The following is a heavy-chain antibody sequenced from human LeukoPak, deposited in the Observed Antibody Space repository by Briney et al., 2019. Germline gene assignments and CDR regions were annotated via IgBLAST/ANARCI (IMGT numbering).Heavy chain of an antibody. D-gene: IGHD3-9*01. J-gene: IGHJ4*02. CDR1: GCTFSNYD. V-gene: IGHV3-23*01. CDR2: ITGSGGNT. CDR3: AKWGDYDVLAGYYVSDY. Sequence: PGGSLRLSCAASGCTFSNYDMSWVRQAPGKGLEWVSAITGSGGNTYYADSVKGRFTISRDNSKNTVFLQMNSLRAEDTAVYYCAKWGDYDVLAGYYVSDYWGQGTLVTVSS.